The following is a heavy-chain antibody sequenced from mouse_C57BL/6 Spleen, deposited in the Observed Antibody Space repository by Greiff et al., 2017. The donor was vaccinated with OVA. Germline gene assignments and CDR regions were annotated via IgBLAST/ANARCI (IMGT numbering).Heavy chain of an antibody. Sequence: LVESGAELARPGASVKLSCKASGFTFTSYGISWVKQRTGKGLEWIGEIYTRSGNTYYNEKFKGKATLTADKSSSTSYMELRRLTSEDAAVYFCAREDDYDGFAYWGQGTLVTVSA. V-gene: IGHV1-81*01. D-gene: IGHD2-4*01. CDR3: AREDDYDGFAY. CDR2: IYTRSGNT. CDR1: GFTFTSYG. J-gene: IGHJ3*01.